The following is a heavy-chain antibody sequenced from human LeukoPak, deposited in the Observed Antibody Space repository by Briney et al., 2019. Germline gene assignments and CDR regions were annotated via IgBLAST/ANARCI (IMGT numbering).Heavy chain of an antibody. CDR2: IKQDGSEK. J-gene: IGHJ4*02. CDR1: GFTFSSYW. V-gene: IGHV3-7*01. CDR3: ARYDSSGWYKGIDY. Sequence: GGSLRLSCAASGFTFSSYWMSWVRQAPGKGLEWVANIKQDGSEKYYVDSVKGRFTISRDNAKNSLYLQMNSLRAEDTAVYYCARYDSSGWYKGIDYWGQGALVTVSS. D-gene: IGHD6-19*01.